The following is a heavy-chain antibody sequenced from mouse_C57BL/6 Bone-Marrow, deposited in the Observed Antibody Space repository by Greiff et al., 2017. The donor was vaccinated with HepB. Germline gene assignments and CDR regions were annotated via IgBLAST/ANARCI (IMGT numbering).Heavy chain of an antibody. J-gene: IGHJ4*01. Sequence: EVKLQQSGPVLVKPGASVKMSCKASGYTFTDYYMNWVKQSHGKSLEWIGVINPYNGGTSYNQKFKGKATLTVDKSSSTAYMELNSLTSEDSAVYYCARGTTVVATEAMDYWGQGTSVTVSS. V-gene: IGHV1-19*01. CDR2: INPYNGGT. D-gene: IGHD1-1*01. CDR3: ARGTTVVATEAMDY. CDR1: GYTFTDYY.